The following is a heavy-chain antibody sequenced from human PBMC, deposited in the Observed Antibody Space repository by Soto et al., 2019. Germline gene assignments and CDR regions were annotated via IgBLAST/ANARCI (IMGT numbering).Heavy chain of an antibody. D-gene: IGHD2-2*01. CDR2: LYHIGST. V-gene: IGHV4-38-2*01. J-gene: IGHJ6*02. CDR1: VYSSSSGNY. Sequence: SETLSLTCAVSVYSSSSGNYWACIRQPPGRGLEWIGSLYHIGSTHYNTSLKSRVTISVDTSKNHFSLELSSVTAADTAIYYCRSSTSCYDESCVDVWGQGTMVTVSS. CDR3: RSSTSCYDESCVDV.